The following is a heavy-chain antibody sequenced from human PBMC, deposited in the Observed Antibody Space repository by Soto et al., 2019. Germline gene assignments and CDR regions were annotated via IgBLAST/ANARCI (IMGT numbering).Heavy chain of an antibody. CDR1: EYTFTNFW. CDR2: IYPFDSDT. D-gene: IGHD1-26*01. J-gene: IGHJ6*02. Sequence: GESLKIPCNGSEYTFTNFWIGWVRQMPGKGLGGMGIIYPFDSDTRYDPSFQGQVTISADKSINTAYLQWSALKASDTAIYFCAKVSRSPARDLSFHYFSLDVWGPGTTVTVSS. V-gene: IGHV5-51*01. CDR3: AKVSRSPARDLSFHYFSLDV.